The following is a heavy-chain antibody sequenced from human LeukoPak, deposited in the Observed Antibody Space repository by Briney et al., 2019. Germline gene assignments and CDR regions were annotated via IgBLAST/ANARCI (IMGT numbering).Heavy chain of an antibody. Sequence: SEALSLTCIVSGGSISSSDYYWGWIRLPPGKGLEWIGGMSSSGSTYYNPSLKSRVTMSVDTSSNQFSLKLNSVTAADTAVYYCARHSITMIAFDIWGQGTMVTVSS. J-gene: IGHJ3*02. D-gene: IGHD3-22*01. V-gene: IGHV4-39*01. CDR1: GGSISSSDYY. CDR3: ARHSITMIAFDI. CDR2: MSSSGST.